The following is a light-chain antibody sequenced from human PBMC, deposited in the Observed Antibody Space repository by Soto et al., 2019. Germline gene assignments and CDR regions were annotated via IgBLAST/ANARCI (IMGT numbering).Light chain of an antibody. V-gene: IGKV3-15*01. CDR2: GAS. CDR3: QQYNNWRT. J-gene: IGKJ1*01. Sequence: EIVMTQSPATLSVSPGERATLSCRASQSVSSNLAWYQQKPGQAPRLLIYGASTRATGIPARFSGSGSGTEFTLTISSLQSEDFAVYCCQQYNNWRTFGQGTKVEVK. CDR1: QSVSSN.